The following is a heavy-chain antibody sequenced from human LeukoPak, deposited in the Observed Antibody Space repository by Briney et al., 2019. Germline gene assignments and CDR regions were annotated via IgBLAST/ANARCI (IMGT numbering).Heavy chain of an antibody. D-gene: IGHD6-13*01. CDR2: IYYSGST. V-gene: IGHV4-59*01. CDR3: ARDLSIAAAGIRGEHAFDI. J-gene: IGHJ3*02. CDR1: GGSISSYY. Sequence: SETLSLTCTVSGGSISSYYWSWIRQPPGKGLEWIGYIYYSGSTNYNPSLKSRVTISVDTSKNQFSLKLSSVTAADTAVYYCARDLSIAAAGIRGEHAFDIWGQGTMVTVSS.